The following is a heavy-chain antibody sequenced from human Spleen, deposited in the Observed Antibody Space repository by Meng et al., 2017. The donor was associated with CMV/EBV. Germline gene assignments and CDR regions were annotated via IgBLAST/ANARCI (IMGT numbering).Heavy chain of an antibody. CDR1: GYTFTNHG. V-gene: IGHV1-18*01. D-gene: IGHD3-9*01. Sequence: ASVKVSCKASGYTFTNHGISWVRRAPGHGLEWMGWITTDNGNTNYARNLEDRVTMTADTSTSTAYMELMSLTPDDTAVYYCARGGPELGYDILSGYGWFDPWGQGTLVTVSS. J-gene: IGHJ5*02. CDR3: ARGGPELGYDILSGYGWFDP. CDR2: ITTDNGNT.